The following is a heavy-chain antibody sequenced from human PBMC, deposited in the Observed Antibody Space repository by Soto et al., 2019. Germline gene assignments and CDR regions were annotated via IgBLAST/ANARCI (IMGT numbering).Heavy chain of an antibody. Sequence: PSETLSLTCAVYGGSFSGYYWSWIRQPPGKGLEWIGEINHSGSTNYNPSLKSRVTISVDTSKNQFSLKLSSVTAADTAVYYCAGAVHCSSTSCYYYYGVDVWGQGTTVTVSS. CDR2: INHSGST. CDR1: GGSFSGYY. D-gene: IGHD2-2*01. V-gene: IGHV4-34*01. CDR3: AGAVHCSSTSCYYYYGVDV. J-gene: IGHJ6*02.